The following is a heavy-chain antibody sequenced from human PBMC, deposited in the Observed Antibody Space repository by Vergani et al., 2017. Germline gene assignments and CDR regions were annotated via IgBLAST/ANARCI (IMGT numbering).Heavy chain of an antibody. V-gene: IGHV3-9*01. D-gene: IGHD6-13*01. CDR3: VKXIAASGNYWYFDL. Sequence: VQLEESGGGVVQPGRSLILSCAGSGFTLSSHAMHWVRQAPGKGLEWVSGINWNSDSIAYADSVKGRFTISRDNAKNSLYLQMNSLRAEDTALYYCVKXIAASGNYWYFDLWGRGTLVTVSS. CDR2: INWNSDSI. J-gene: IGHJ2*01. CDR1: GFTLSSHA.